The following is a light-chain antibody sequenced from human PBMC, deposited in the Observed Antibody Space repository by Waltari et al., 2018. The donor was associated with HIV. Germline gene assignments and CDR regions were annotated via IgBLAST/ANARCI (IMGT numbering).Light chain of an antibody. Sequence: EHVLTQSPDPRSYSPGDRATLSCRARQSVSSSYLAWYQQKPGQAPRLLIYGASSRATGIPDRFSGSGSGTDFTLTISRLEPEDFAVYYCQQYGSSPPITFGQGTRLEIK. CDR1: QSVSSSY. J-gene: IGKJ5*01. CDR2: GAS. CDR3: QQYGSSPPIT. V-gene: IGKV3-20*01.